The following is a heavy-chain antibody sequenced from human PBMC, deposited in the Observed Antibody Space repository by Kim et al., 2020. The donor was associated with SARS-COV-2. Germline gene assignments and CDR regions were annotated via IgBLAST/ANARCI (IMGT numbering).Heavy chain of an antibody. CDR3: ARRLRGDDYGDYALPFFDY. J-gene: IGHJ4*02. CDR1: GYTFTSYG. D-gene: IGHD4-17*01. CDR2: ISAYNGNT. Sequence: ASVKVSCKASGYTFTSYGISWVRQAPGQGLEWMGWISAYNGNTNYAQKLQGRVTMTTDTSTSTAYMELRSLRSDDTAVYYCARRLRGDDYGDYALPFFDYWGQGTLVTVSS. V-gene: IGHV1-18*01.